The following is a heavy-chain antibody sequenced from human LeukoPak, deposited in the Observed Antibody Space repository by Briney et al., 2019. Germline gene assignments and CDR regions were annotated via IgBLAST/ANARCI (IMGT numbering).Heavy chain of an antibody. J-gene: IGHJ5*02. CDR3: ARGPSFGIAARLVQAP. CDR1: GGSFSGYY. CDR2: INHSGST. D-gene: IGHD6-6*01. Sequence: SETLSLTCAVYGGSFSGYYWSWIRQPPGKGLEWIGEINHSGSTNYNPSLKSRVTISVDTSKNQFSLKLSSVTAADTAVYYCARGPSFGIAARLVQAPWGQGTLVTVSS. V-gene: IGHV4-34*01.